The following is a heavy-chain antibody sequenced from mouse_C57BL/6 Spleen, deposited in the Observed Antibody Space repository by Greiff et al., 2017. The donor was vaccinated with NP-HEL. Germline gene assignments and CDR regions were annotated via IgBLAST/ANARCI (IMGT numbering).Heavy chain of an antibody. CDR3: ARLGGKGGYFDV. J-gene: IGHJ1*03. CDR1: GYTFTDYN. V-gene: IGHV1-18*01. Sequence: EVQLQQSGPELVKPGASVKIPCKASGYTFTDYNMDWVKQSHGKSLEWIGDINPNNGGTIYNQKFKGKATLTVDKSSSTAYMELRSLTSEDTAGYYCARLGGKGGYFDVWRTGTTVTVSS. CDR2: INPNNGGT.